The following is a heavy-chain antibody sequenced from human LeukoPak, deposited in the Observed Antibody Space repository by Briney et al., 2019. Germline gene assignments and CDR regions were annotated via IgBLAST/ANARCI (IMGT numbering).Heavy chain of an antibody. Sequence: SGTLSLTCAVSGGSISGSNWWSWVRQPPGKGLEWIGEIYHSGSTNYNPSLKSRVTISVDKSKNQFSLKLSSVTAADTAVYYCARGGGVQLWSSFDYWGQGTLVTVSS. CDR2: IYHSGST. CDR3: ARGGGVQLWSSFDY. J-gene: IGHJ4*02. V-gene: IGHV4-4*02. D-gene: IGHD5-18*01. CDR1: GGSISGSNW.